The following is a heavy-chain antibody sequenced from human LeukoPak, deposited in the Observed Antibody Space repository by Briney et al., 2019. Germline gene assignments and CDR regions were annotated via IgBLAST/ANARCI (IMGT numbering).Heavy chain of an antibody. CDR2: ISAYSGNT. V-gene: IGHV1-18*01. CDR1: GYTFTNYG. Sequence: GASVKVSCKASGYTFTNYGIFWVRQAPGQGLEWMGWISAYSGNTNYAQKLQGRVTMTTETSTSTAYTELESLRSDDTAVYYCAISQGSYYDTSGYLGGDYWGQGTLVTVSS. J-gene: IGHJ4*02. D-gene: IGHD3-22*01. CDR3: AISQGSYYDTSGYLGGDY.